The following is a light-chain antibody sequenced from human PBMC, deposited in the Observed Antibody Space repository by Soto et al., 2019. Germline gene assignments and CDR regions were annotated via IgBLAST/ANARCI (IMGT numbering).Light chain of an antibody. Sequence: EIVMTQSPATLSLSPGERATLSCRASQSVGSDLAWYQQKPGQAPRLVIYDIFTRATGLPTRISGSGCGTEFTLTIRSLQSEDFAVYYCQQYNSWPLTFGAGTKVEIK. CDR1: QSVGSD. V-gene: IGKV3D-15*01. CDR2: DIF. J-gene: IGKJ4*02. CDR3: QQYNSWPLT.